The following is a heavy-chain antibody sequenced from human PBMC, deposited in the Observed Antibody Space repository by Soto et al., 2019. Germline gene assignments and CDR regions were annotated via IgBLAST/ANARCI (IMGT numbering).Heavy chain of an antibody. V-gene: IGHV1-18*04. CDR3: ARDRIAARSHYYYGMDV. CDR1: GYTFTSYG. J-gene: IGHJ6*02. Sequence: ASVKVSCKASGYTFTSYGISWVRQAPGQGLERMGWISAYNGNTNYAQKLQGRVTMTTDTSTSTAYMELRSLRSDDTAVYYCARDRIAARSHYYYGMDVWGQGTTVTVSS. D-gene: IGHD6-6*01. CDR2: ISAYNGNT.